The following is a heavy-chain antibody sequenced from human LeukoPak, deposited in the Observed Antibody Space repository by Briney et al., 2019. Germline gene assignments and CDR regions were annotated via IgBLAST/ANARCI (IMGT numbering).Heavy chain of an antibody. CDR2: IISIFGTA. CDR3: ARDNSVRDEAWWFNP. CDR1: GYTFTSYG. V-gene: IGHV1-69*13. D-gene: IGHD5-24*01. Sequence: SVKVSCKASGYTFTSYGISWVRQAPGQGLDWMGGIISIFGTANYAKKFQGRVTITADESPSTAYMELSSLRSEDTAVYYCARDNSVRDEAWWFNPWGQGTLVTVSS. J-gene: IGHJ5*02.